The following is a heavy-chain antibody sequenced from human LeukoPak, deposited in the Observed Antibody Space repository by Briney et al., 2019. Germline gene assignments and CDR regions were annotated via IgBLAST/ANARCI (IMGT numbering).Heavy chain of an antibody. CDR2: MNPNSGNT. D-gene: IGHD3-9*01. CDR1: GYTFTSYD. J-gene: IGHJ4*02. V-gene: IGHV1-8*01. Sequence: ASVKVSCKACGYTFTSYDINWVRQATGQGFDWMGWMNPNSGNTGYVQRFQGRVTMTRNTSISTAYMELSSLRSEDTAVFFFKQKTAYEILTGYSPIDYWGQGTLVTVSS. CDR3: KQKTAYEILTGYSPIDY.